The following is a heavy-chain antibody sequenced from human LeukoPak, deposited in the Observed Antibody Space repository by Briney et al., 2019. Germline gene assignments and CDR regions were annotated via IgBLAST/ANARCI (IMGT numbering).Heavy chain of an antibody. CDR2: INPDSGGT. CDR1: GYSFSDHY. V-gene: IGHV1-2*02. J-gene: IGHJ4*02. Sequence: GASVTVSCKPSGYSFSDHYMHWVRHAPEQGLEWMGWINPDSGGTNYAQTFQGRVTITTDTSTSTVYLELRGVRYNDTAVHYCAREVQCSSGSCYSLPADYWGQGTLVTVSS. CDR3: AREVQCSSGSCYSLPADY. D-gene: IGHD2-15*01.